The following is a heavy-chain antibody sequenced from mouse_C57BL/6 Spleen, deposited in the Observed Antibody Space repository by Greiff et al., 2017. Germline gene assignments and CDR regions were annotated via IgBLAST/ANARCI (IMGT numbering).Heavy chain of an antibody. Sequence: EVKLMESGGGLVKPGGSLKLSCAASGFTFSSYAMSWVRQTPEKRLEWVATISDGGSYTYYPDNVKGRFNISRDNAKNNLYLQMSHLKSEDTAMYYCARSPAYYSNYGAMDYWGQGTSVTVSS. D-gene: IGHD2-5*01. CDR1: GFTFSSYA. J-gene: IGHJ4*01. CDR3: ARSPAYYSNYGAMDY. CDR2: ISDGGSYT. V-gene: IGHV5-4*03.